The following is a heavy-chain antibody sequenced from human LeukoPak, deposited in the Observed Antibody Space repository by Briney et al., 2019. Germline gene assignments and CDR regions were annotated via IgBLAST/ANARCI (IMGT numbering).Heavy chain of an antibody. J-gene: IGHJ4*02. D-gene: IGHD3-10*01. V-gene: IGHV3-23*01. Sequence: GGSLRLSCVASGFTFSNYAMSWVRQAPGKGLEWVSTISGSSGTTFCAASVKGRFTISRDNSKNTLFLQMNSLRSEDTAIYYCAKSGRREYRPDYFDYWGQGTLVTVSS. CDR1: GFTFSNYA. CDR3: AKSGRREYRPDYFDY. CDR2: ISGSSGTT.